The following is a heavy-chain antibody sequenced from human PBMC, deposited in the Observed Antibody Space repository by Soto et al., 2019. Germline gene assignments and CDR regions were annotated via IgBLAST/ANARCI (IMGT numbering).Heavy chain of an antibody. J-gene: IGHJ6*02. Sequence: QVQLVESGGGVVQPGRSLRLSCAASGFTFSNYAMYWVRQAPGKGLEWVAVLSYDGNNKYYADSVKGRFTISRDNSKNTLSLQMNSLRVEDTAVYYCARAGCDGGSCYTLVGLRYGMDVWGQGTTVTVSS. CDR2: LSYDGNNK. CDR1: GFTFSNYA. V-gene: IGHV3-30-3*01. CDR3: ARAGCDGGSCYTLVGLRYGMDV. D-gene: IGHD2-15*01.